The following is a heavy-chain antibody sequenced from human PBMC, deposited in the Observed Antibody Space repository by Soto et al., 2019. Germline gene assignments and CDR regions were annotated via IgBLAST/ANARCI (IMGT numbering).Heavy chain of an antibody. CDR2: IIPIFGTA. J-gene: IGHJ3*02. CDR1: GGTFSSYA. Sequence: GASVKVSCKASGGTFSSYAISWVRQAPGQGLEWMGGIIPIFGTANYAQKFQGRVTITADESTSTAYMELSSLRSEDTAVYYCATDSPNVLIQLWFLGAFDIWGQGTMVTVSS. V-gene: IGHV1-69*13. D-gene: IGHD5-18*01. CDR3: ATDSPNVLIQLWFLGAFDI.